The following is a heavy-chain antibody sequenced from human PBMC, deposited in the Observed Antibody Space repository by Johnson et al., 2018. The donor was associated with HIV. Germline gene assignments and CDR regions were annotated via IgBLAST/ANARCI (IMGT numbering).Heavy chain of an antibody. CDR3: ARDSIPYVVVTLGAFDI. V-gene: IGHV3-30*14. J-gene: IGHJ3*02. CDR1: GLTLSNYP. CDR2: ISYDGSKK. Sequence: QMQLVESGGGVVQPGRSLRLSCAASGLTLSNYPMHWVRQAPGKGLEWVAVISYDGSKKYYAESVKGRFTISRDNSKNTLYLQMGSLRAEDMAVYYCARDSIPYVVVTLGAFDIWGQGTMVTVSS. D-gene: IGHD3-22*01.